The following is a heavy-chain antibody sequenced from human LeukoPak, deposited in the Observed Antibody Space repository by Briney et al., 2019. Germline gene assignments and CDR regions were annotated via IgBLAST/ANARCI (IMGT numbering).Heavy chain of an antibody. CDR1: GYTFSGYY. CDR2: INPNSAAT. Sequence: ASVKVSCKASGYTFSGYYMHWVRQAPGQGLEWMGWINPNSAATNYAQNFQGRVTMIRDTSISTAYMELSRLRSDDTAVYYCAREISVSGSFSGLDYWGQGTLVTVSS. J-gene: IGHJ4*02. CDR3: AREISVSGSFSGLDY. V-gene: IGHV1-2*02. D-gene: IGHD1-26*01.